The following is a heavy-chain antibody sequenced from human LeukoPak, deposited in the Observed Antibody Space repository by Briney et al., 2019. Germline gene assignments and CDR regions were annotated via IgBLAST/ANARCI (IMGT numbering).Heavy chain of an antibody. V-gene: IGHV3-23*01. CDR2: ISKSDGST. CDR3: ARGALIPDF. J-gene: IGHJ4*02. D-gene: IGHD2-21*01. CDR1: GFTFSSYA. Sequence: HPGGSLRLSCAASGFTFSSYAMTWIRQAPGKGLAWVLSISKSDGSTYYADSVKGRFTISRDNSKNTVYLHMDSLRVEDTAIYYCARGALIPDFRGQGTLVTVSS.